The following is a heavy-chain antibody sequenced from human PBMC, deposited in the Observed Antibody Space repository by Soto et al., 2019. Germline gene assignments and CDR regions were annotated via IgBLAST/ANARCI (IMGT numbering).Heavy chain of an antibody. J-gene: IGHJ3*02. Sequence: ASVKVSCKASGYTFTSYDINWVRQATGQGPEWMGWMNPNSGNTGYAQKFQGRVTMTRNTSISTAYMELSSLRSEDTAVYYCARGSTPVCSGGSCYWGDAFDIWGQGTMVTVSS. D-gene: IGHD2-15*01. CDR2: MNPNSGNT. CDR3: ARGSTPVCSGGSCYWGDAFDI. V-gene: IGHV1-8*01. CDR1: GYTFTSYD.